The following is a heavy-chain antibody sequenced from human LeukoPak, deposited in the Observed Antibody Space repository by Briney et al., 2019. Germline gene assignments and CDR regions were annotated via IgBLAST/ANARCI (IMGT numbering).Heavy chain of an antibody. CDR1: GYTFTSYD. V-gene: IGHV1-8*01. CDR2: MNPNSGNT. J-gene: IGHJ6*03. D-gene: IGHD1-14*01. Sequence: ASVKVSCKASGYTFTSYDINWVRQATGQGLEWMGWMNPNSGNTGYAQKFQGRVTMTRNTSISTAYMELSSLRSEDTAVYYCARGRREKPYYYYYMDVWGKGTTVTVSS. CDR3: ARGRREKPYYYYYMDV.